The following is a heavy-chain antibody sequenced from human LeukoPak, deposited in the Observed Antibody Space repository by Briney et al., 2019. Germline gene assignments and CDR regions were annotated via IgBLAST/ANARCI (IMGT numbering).Heavy chain of an antibody. D-gene: IGHD3-10*01. V-gene: IGHV1-18*01. CDR3: ARATYYYGSGSRLVWPDY. Sequence: ASVKVSCKASGYTFTSYGISWVRQAPGQGLEWMGWISAYNGNTNYAQKLQGRVTMTTDTSTSTACMELRSLRSDDTAVYYCARATYYYGSGSRLVWPDYWGQGTLVTVSS. J-gene: IGHJ4*02. CDR2: ISAYNGNT. CDR1: GYTFTSYG.